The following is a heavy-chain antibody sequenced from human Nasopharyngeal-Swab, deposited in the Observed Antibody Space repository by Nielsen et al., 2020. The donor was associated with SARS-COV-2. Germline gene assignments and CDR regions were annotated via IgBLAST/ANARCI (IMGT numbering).Heavy chain of an antibody. D-gene: IGHD3-22*01. Sequence: GESLKISCAASGFTFSSYGMHWVRQAPGKGLEWVAVIWYDGSNKYYADSVKGRFTISRDNSKNTLYLQMNSLRAEDTAVYYCAREEPTHYYDSSGFEEDAFDIWGQGTTVTVSS. V-gene: IGHV3-33*01. CDR3: AREEPTHYYDSSGFEEDAFDI. CDR2: IWYDGSNK. CDR1: GFTFSSYG. J-gene: IGHJ3*02.